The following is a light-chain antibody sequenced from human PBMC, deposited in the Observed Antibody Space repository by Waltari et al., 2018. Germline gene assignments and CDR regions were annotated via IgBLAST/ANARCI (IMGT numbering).Light chain of an antibody. CDR1: CGDVRGYNC. Sequence: QSALTQPASVSGSPEQSIPISCTGTCGDVRGYNCVSWYQRHPGKVPKLSIYEGAKRRAGIAGRLSGSESGNTASLTISGLQTEDETEYYCYSYAGSSTWVLGGGTQLTVV. CDR3: YSYAGSSTWV. CDR2: EGA. V-gene: IGLV2-23*01. J-gene: IGLJ3*02.